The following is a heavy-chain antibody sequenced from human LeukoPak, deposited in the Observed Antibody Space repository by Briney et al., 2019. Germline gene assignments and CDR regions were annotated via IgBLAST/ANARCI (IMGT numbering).Heavy chain of an antibody. Sequence: GGSLRLSCIGSGFVLSSYEMTWFRQAPGKGLEWVSSVDYSGDSPHYADSVKGRFTISRDNSKNILYLQLSSLRVEDTAVYYCTRNSGWYGITWGQGTLVAVSS. J-gene: IGHJ4*02. CDR3: TRNSGWYGIT. D-gene: IGHD6-19*01. V-gene: IGHV3-23*01. CDR2: VDYSGDSP. CDR1: GFVLSSYE.